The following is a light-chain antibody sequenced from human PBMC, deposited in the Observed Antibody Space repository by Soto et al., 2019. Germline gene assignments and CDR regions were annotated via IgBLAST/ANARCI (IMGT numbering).Light chain of an antibody. CDR2: GAS. CDR3: QQYNDGPPWT. CDR1: QSVRIY. Sequence: EIVVTQSRATLSVSPGERATLSCGASQSVRIYLAWYQQKPGQPPRLLIHGASTRATGVPARFSGSGSGTQFTLTISSLQSEDSAMYYCQQYNDGPPWTFGQGTKVEVK. J-gene: IGKJ1*01. V-gene: IGKV3-15*01.